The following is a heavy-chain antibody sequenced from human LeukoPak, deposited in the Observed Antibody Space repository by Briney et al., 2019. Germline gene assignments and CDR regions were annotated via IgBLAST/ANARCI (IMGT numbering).Heavy chain of an antibody. D-gene: IGHD3-22*01. J-gene: IGHJ2*01. CDR2: ISSSGSTI. V-gene: IGHV3-48*03. CDR3: ASGSGSYWYFDL. CDR1: QFMFSTYA. Sequence: GGSLRLSCAASQFMFSTYAMNWVRQAPGKGLEWVSYISSSGSTIYYADSVKGRFTISRDNAKNSLYLQMNSLRAEDTAVYYCASGSGSYWYFDLWGRGTLVTVSS.